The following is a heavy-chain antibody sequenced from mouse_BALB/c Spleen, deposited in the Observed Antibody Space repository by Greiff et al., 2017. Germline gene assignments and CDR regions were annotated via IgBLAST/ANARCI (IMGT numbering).Heavy chain of an antibody. CDR3: ARSDYGSSYGYFDY. J-gene: IGHJ2*01. CDR2: ISSGSSTI. Sequence: EVQVVESGGGLVQPGGSRKLSCAASGFTFSSFGMHWVRQAPEKGLEWVAYISSGSSTIYYADTVKGRFTISRDNPKNTLFLQMTSLRSEDTAMYYCARSDYGSSYGYFDYWGQGTTLTVSS. CDR1: GFTFSSFG. V-gene: IGHV5-17*02. D-gene: IGHD1-1*01.